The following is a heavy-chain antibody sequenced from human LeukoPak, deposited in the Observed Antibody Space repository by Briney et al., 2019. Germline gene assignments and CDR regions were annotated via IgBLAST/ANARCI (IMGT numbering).Heavy chain of an antibody. Sequence: PGGSLRLSCAASGFTFSTYSLNWVRQAPGKGLEWVAIIWYDGSKEYYADSVKGRFTVSRDNSMNTLYLQMNSLRAEDTAVYYCARLTGWSAIDYWGQGAQVTVSS. D-gene: IGHD6-19*01. V-gene: IGHV3-33*08. J-gene: IGHJ4*02. CDR2: IWYDGSKE. CDR3: ARLTGWSAIDY. CDR1: GFTFSTYS.